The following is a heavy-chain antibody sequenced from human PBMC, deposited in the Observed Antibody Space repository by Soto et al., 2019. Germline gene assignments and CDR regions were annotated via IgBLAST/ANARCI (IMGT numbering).Heavy chain of an antibody. V-gene: IGHV3-21*01. CDR3: ARDSVVVVAATDAFDI. CDR2: ISSSSYI. CDR1: GFTFSSYS. D-gene: IGHD2-15*01. J-gene: IGHJ3*02. Sequence: EVQLVESGGGLVKPGGSLRLSCAASGFTFSSYSMNWVRQAPGKGLEWVSSISSSSYIYYADSVKGRFTISRDNAKNSLYLQMNSLRAEDTAVYYCARDSVVVVAATDAFDIWGQGTMVIVSS.